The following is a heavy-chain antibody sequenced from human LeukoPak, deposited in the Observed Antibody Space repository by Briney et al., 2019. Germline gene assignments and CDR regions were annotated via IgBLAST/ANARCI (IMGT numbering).Heavy chain of an antibody. Sequence: GGSLRLSCAASGFTFSSYAMHWVRQAPGKGLEWVSAISDNGGGTYYADSVKGRFTISRDNSKNTLYLQMNSLRAEDTAVYYCARDLVSSSSSRDYYYAVDVWGQGTTVTVSS. CDR1: GFTFSSYA. CDR2: ISDNGGGT. J-gene: IGHJ6*02. CDR3: ARDLVSSSSSRDYYYAVDV. V-gene: IGHV3-23*01. D-gene: IGHD6-6*01.